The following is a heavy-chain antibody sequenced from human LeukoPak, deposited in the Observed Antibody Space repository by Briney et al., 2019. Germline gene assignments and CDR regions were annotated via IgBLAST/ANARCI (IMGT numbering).Heavy chain of an antibody. V-gene: IGHV3-48*03. J-gene: IGHJ6*02. Sequence: PGGSLRLSCAASGFTFSSHEMNWVRQAPGKGLEWVSYISSSGSTIYYADSVKGRFTISRDNAKNSLYLQMNSLRAEDTAVYYCARENEGYYYGMDVWGQGTTVTVSS. CDR1: GFTFSSHE. CDR2: ISSSGSTI. CDR3: ARENEGYYYGMDV.